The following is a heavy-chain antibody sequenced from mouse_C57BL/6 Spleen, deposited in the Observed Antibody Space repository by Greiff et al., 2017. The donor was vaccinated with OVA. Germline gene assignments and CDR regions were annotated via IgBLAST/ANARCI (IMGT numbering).Heavy chain of an antibody. CDR1: GYSITSGYY. CDR3: ANIFSTSAAMDY. D-gene: IGHD5-1*01. Sequence: EVQLQQSGPGLVKPSQSLSLTCSVTGYSITSGYYWNWIRQFPGNKLEWMGYISYDGSNNYNPSLKNRISITRDTSKNPFFLKLNSVTTEDTATYYCANIFSTSAAMDYWGQGTSVTVSS. J-gene: IGHJ4*01. V-gene: IGHV3-6*01. CDR2: ISYDGSN.